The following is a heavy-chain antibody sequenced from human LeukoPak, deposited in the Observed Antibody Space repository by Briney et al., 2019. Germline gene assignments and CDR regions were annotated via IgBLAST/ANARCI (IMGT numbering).Heavy chain of an antibody. Sequence: GGSLRLSCAASGFTFSSYAMSWVGQAPGKGLEWVSAISGSGGSTYYADSVKGRFTISRDNSKNTLYLQMNSLRAEDTAVYYCAKAYSSSWYGGGNFDYWGQGTLVTVSS. CDR2: ISGSGGST. J-gene: IGHJ4*02. CDR3: AKAYSSSWYGGGNFDY. V-gene: IGHV3-23*01. CDR1: GFTFSSYA. D-gene: IGHD6-13*01.